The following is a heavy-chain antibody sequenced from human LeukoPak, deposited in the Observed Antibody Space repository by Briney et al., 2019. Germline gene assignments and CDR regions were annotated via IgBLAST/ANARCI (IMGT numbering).Heavy chain of an antibody. Sequence: GGSLRLSCAAPGFTVSSNYMTWVRQAPGKGLECVSVIYSGGSTYYADSVKGRFTVSRDNSKNTLYLQMNSLRAEDTAMYYCARGLGYCTSTTCLLPFDYWGQGTLVTVSS. CDR3: ARGLGYCTSTTCLLPFDY. V-gene: IGHV3-53*01. CDR1: GFTVSSNY. D-gene: IGHD2-2*01. CDR2: IYSGGST. J-gene: IGHJ4*02.